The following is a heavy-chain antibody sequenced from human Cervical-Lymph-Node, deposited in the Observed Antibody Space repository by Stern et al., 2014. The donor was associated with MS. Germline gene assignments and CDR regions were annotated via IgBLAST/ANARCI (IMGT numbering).Heavy chain of an antibody. V-gene: IGHV5-51*04. CDR3: ARNSWGFDL. D-gene: IGHD1-26*01. CDR1: GFTISNFW. J-gene: IGHJ4*02. Sequence: QLVQSGTEVKKPGESLKISCKGSGFTISNFWIAWVRQLPGKGLEWMGLIYPGDSGTRYSPSFQGHVPFSADKPITTAYLQWSSLKASDSAMYFCARNSWGFDLWGQGTLVTVSS. CDR2: IYPGDSGT.